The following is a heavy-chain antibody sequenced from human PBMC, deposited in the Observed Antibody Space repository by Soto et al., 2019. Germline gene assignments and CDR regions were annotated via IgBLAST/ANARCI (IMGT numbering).Heavy chain of an antibody. V-gene: IGHV4-4*07. CDR3: ASSRGYYYDSSGYYHSPYYGMDV. Sequence: SETLSLTCTVSGGSISSYYWSWIRQPAGKGLEWIGRIYTSGSTNYNPSLKSRITMSVDTSKNQFSLKLSSVTAADTAVYYCASSRGYYYDSSGYYHSPYYGMDVWGQGTTVTVSS. CDR2: IYTSGST. D-gene: IGHD3-22*01. J-gene: IGHJ6*02. CDR1: GGSISSYY.